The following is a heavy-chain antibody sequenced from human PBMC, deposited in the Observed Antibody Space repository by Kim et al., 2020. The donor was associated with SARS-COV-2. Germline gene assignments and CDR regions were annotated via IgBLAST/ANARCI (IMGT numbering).Heavy chain of an antibody. V-gene: IGHV3-11*06. D-gene: IGHD5-18*01. J-gene: IGHJ5*02. CDR1: GFTFSDYY. Sequence: GGSLRLSCAASGFTFSDYYMSWIRQAPGKGLEWVAYISSSSSYTNYADSVKGRFTISRDNAKNSLYLQMNSLRAEDTAVYYCARGQWIHNWFDPWGQGTLVTVSS. CDR3: ARGQWIHNWFDP. CDR2: ISSSSSYT.